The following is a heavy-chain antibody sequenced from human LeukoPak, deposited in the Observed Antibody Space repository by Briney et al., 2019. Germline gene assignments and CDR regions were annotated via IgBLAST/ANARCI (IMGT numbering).Heavy chain of an antibody. CDR2: INPSGGST. CDR3: ARGRSVTEMVVSPDWFDP. J-gene: IGHJ5*02. V-gene: IGHV1-46*01. Sequence: GASVTVSCKASGYTFTNYYMHWVRQAPGQGLEWMGIINPSGGSTTYAQKFQARVTMTRDKSTSAVHMELSTLRSEDTAVYYCARGRSVTEMVVSPDWFDPWGQGTLVTVSS. CDR1: GYTFTNYY. D-gene: IGHD2-21*02.